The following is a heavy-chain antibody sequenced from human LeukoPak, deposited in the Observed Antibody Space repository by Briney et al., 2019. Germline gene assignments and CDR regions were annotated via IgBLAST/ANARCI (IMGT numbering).Heavy chain of an antibody. V-gene: IGHV3-48*03. D-gene: IGHD2-8*01. J-gene: IGHJ4*02. CDR2: INSRGSII. CDR1: GFTFSSYE. Sequence: GGSLRLSCAASGFTFSSYEMNWVRQAPGKGLEWVSYINSRGSIIYYADSVKGRFTISRDNAKNTLYLEMNNLRAEDTAVYYCTRDVWGDRDNYFDCWGQGTLVTVSS. CDR3: TRDVWGDRDNYFDC.